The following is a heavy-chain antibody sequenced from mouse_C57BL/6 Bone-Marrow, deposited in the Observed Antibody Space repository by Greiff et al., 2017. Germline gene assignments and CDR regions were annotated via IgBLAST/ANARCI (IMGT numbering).Heavy chain of an antibody. CDR2: IDPSDSYT. V-gene: IGHV1-50*01. CDR3: ARKAYYSKAWFAY. Sequence: QVQLKQPGAELVKPGASVKLSCKASGYTFTSYWMQWVKQRPGQGLEWIGEIDPSDSYTNYNQKFKGKATLTVDTSSSTAYMQLSSLTSEDAAVYYCARKAYYSKAWFAYWGQGTLVTVSA. CDR1: GYTFTSYW. J-gene: IGHJ3*01. D-gene: IGHD2-5*01.